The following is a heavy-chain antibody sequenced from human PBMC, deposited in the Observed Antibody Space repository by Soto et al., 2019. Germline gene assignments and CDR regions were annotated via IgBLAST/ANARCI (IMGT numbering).Heavy chain of an antibody. D-gene: IGHD6-13*01. CDR1: GFTFSSYA. CDR3: ARGQSSSWSYNDY. CDR2: ISSNGGST. V-gene: IGHV3-64*01. J-gene: IGHJ4*02. Sequence: EVQLVESGGGLVQPGGSLRLSCAASGFTFSSYAMHWVRQAPGKGLEYVSAISSNGGSTYYANSVKGRFTISRDNSKNTLYLQIGSLRAEDMAVYYSARGQSSSWSYNDYWGQRTLVTVSS.